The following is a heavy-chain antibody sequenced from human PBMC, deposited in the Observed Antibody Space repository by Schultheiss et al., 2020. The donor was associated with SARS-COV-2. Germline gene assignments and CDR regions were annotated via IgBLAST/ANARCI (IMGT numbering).Heavy chain of an antibody. CDR1: GASVSSGSYY. V-gene: IGHV4-61*03. CDR2: IYHSGGT. J-gene: IGHJ4*02. D-gene: IGHD3-22*01. CDR3: ARQRVTMIGDY. Sequence: SETLSLTCSVSGASVSSGSYYWSWIRQSPGRGLEWIGYIYHSGGTRYHPSLKSRVTISLDTSKNHFFLKLTSVTAADTAVYYCARQRVTMIGDYWGQGTLVTVSS.